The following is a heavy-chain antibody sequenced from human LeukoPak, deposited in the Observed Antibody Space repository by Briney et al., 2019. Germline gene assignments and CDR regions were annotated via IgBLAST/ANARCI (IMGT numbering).Heavy chain of an antibody. CDR2: INHSGST. CDR1: GGSFSGYY. D-gene: IGHD3-22*01. CDR3: ARIPSHYYDSITDAFDI. J-gene: IGHJ3*02. V-gene: IGHV4-34*01. Sequence: SETLSLTCAVYGGSFSGYYWSWIRQPPGKGLEWIGEINHSGSTNYNPSLKSRVTISVDTSKNQFSLKLSSVTAADTAVYYCARIPSHYYDSITDAFDIWGQGTMVTVSS.